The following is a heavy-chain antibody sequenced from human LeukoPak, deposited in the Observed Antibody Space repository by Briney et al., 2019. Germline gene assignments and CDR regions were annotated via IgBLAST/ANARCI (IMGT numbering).Heavy chain of an antibody. J-gene: IGHJ4*02. D-gene: IGHD5-18*01. CDR2: IIPILGIA. Sequence: SVKVSCKASRGTFSSYAISWVRQAPGQGLEWMGRIIPILGIANYAQKFQGRVTITADKSTSTAYMELSSLRSEDTAVYYCARVDTAMVIHYWGQGTLVTVSS. CDR3: ARVDTAMVIHY. CDR1: RGTFSSYA. V-gene: IGHV1-69*04.